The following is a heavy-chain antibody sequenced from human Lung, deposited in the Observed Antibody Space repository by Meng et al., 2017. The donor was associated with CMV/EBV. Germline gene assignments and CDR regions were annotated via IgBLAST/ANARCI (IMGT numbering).Heavy chain of an antibody. Sequence: GGSLRLXXKGSGYSFTSYWIGWVRQMPGKGLEWMGIIYPGDSDTSYSPSFQGQVTISADKSISTAYLQWSSLKASDTAMYYCARQLYCSSTSCYTNAFDIWGQGTMVXVSS. V-gene: IGHV5-51*01. CDR2: IYPGDSDT. CDR3: ARQLYCSSTSCYTNAFDI. J-gene: IGHJ3*02. D-gene: IGHD2-2*02. CDR1: GYSFTSYW.